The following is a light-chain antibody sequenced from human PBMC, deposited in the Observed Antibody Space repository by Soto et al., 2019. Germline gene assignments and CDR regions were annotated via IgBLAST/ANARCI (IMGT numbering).Light chain of an antibody. V-gene: IGKV3-15*01. CDR3: QQYNNSWT. CDR1: QSVSNN. CDR2: GAS. J-gene: IGKJ1*01. Sequence: EIVMTQSPATLSVPPGERATLSCRASQSVSNNLAWYQKKPGQAPRRLIYGASTRATGIPARFSGSGSGTEFTPTISSLQSEDLAVYSCQQYNNSWTFGQGTRVDI.